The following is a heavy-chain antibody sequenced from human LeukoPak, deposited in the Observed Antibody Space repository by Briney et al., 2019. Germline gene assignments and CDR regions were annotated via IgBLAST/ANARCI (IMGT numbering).Heavy chain of an antibody. J-gene: IGHJ4*02. CDR2: INWDSTSI. Sequence: GGSLRLSCVASGFTFDDYAMHWVRQVPGKGLEWVSGINWDSTSIGYGDSVKGRFTISRDNAKNSLYLQMNSLRAEDTALYYCAKDMRSSGPPTLDYWGQGTLVTVSS. V-gene: IGHV3-9*01. CDR3: AKDMRSSGPPTLDY. D-gene: IGHD6-19*01. CDR1: GFTFDDYA.